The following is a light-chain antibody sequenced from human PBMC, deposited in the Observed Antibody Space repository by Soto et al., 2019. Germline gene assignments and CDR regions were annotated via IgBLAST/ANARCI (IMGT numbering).Light chain of an antibody. J-gene: IGLJ1*01. CDR3: SSYTTSNTRQIV. V-gene: IGLV2-14*03. CDR2: DVT. Sequence: SVLTQPASVSGSPGQSITISCTGTGSDVGGYNYVSWYQHHPGKAPKLIIYDVTNRPPGVSNPFSGSKSGNTASLTISGLQPEDEADYYCSSYTTSNTRQIVFGTGTKVTVL. CDR1: GSDVGGYNY.